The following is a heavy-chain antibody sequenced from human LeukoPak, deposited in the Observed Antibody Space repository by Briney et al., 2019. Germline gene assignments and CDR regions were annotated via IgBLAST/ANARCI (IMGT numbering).Heavy chain of an antibody. Sequence: SQTLSLTCTVSGGSISSGDYYWSWIRQPPGKGLEWIGYIYYSGSTYYNPFLKSRVTISVDTSKNQFSLKLSSVTAADTAVYYCARGATYDSSGYYAFDIWGQGTMVTVSS. CDR3: ARGATYDSSGYYAFDI. D-gene: IGHD3-22*01. V-gene: IGHV4-30-4*01. J-gene: IGHJ3*02. CDR1: GGSISSGDYY. CDR2: IYYSGST.